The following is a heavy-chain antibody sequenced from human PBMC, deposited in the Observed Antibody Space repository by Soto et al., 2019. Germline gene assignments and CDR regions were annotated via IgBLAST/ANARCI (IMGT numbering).Heavy chain of an antibody. CDR1: GFTFSDYY. J-gene: IGHJ6*03. V-gene: IGHV3-11*01. D-gene: IGHD6-19*01. CDR3: ARAVAGTSAYYYHFDYMYV. Sequence: QVQLVESGGGLVKPGGSLRLSCAASGFTFSDYYMSWIRQAPGKGLEWVSYISSSGSTIYYAVSVKGRFTISRDNAKNSLDLKMNSLRAEDTAVYYCARAVAGTSAYYYHFDYMYVWCKGTPVTGSS. CDR2: ISSSGSTI.